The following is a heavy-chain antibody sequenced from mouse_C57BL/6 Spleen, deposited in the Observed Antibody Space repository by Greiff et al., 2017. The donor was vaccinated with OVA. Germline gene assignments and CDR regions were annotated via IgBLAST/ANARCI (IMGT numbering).Heavy chain of an antibody. Sequence: QVQLQQSGAELVKPGASVKMSCKASGYTFTTYPIEWMKQNPGKSLEWIGTFHPYNDDTKYNAKLKGKATSPVEKSSSTVYMELSRLTSADAAVYYCARGRDGYPYWYFDVWGTGTTVTVSS. CDR1: GYTFTTYP. V-gene: IGHV1-47*01. CDR3: ARGRDGYPYWYFDV. CDR2: FHPYNDDT. D-gene: IGHD2-3*01. J-gene: IGHJ1*03.